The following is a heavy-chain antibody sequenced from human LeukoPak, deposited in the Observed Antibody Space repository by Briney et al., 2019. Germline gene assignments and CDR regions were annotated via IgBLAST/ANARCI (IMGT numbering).Heavy chain of an antibody. CDR1: GFTFSNAW. J-gene: IGHJ4*02. D-gene: IGHD6-19*01. Sequence: PGGSLRLSCAASGFTFSNAWMTWVRQAPGRGLEWVGRVKSKRDGETTDYAAPVKGRFTISRDDSKNRVYLQMNSLKTEDTAVYYCTTPLTAVAWPDWGQGTLIIVSS. CDR3: TTPLTAVAWPD. V-gene: IGHV3-15*01. CDR2: VKSKRDGETT.